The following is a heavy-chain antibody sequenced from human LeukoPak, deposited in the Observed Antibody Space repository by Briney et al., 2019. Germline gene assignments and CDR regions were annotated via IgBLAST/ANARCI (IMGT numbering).Heavy chain of an antibody. J-gene: IGHJ5*02. Sequence: KSSETLSLTCTVSGGSVSSGSYYWSWIRQPPGKGLEWIGYIYYSGSTNYNPSLKSRVTISVDTSKNQFSLKLSSVTAADTAVYYCARGLKPRRITMVRGPSGWFDPWGQGTLVTVSS. CDR1: GGSVSSGSYY. CDR3: ARGLKPRRITMVRGPSGWFDP. D-gene: IGHD3-10*01. CDR2: IYYSGST. V-gene: IGHV4-61*01.